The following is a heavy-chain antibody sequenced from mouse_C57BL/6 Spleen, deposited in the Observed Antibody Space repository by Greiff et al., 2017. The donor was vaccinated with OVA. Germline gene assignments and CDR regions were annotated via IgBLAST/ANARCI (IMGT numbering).Heavy chain of an antibody. V-gene: IGHV5-4*01. CDR2: ISDGGSYT. J-gene: IGHJ3*01. CDR1: GFTFSSYA. D-gene: IGHD2-3*01. CDR3: AREDGYYVFAY. Sequence: EVHLVESGGGLVKPGGSLKLSCAASGFTFSSYAMSWVRQTPAKRLEWVATISDGGSYTNYPDTVKGRFTISRDNAKNNLYLQMSHLKSEDTAMYYCAREDGYYVFAYWGQGTLVTVSA.